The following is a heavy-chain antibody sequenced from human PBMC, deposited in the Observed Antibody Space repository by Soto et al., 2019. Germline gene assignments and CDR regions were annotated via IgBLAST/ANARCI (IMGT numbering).Heavy chain of an antibody. CDR3: ARERYQVISDGMDV. V-gene: IGHV1-2*02. D-gene: IGHD2-2*01. CDR1: GYTFTSYG. J-gene: IGHJ6*02. Sequence: ASVKVSCKASGYTFTSYGIHWGREASGQGLEWMGWINPQTGGTSYAQKFQGRVTLSRDTSINTAYLELSRLRFDDAAVYFCARERYQVISDGMDVWGQGTTVTVSS. CDR2: INPQTGGT.